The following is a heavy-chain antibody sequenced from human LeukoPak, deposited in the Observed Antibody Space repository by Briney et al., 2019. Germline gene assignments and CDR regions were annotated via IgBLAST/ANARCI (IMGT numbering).Heavy chain of an antibody. V-gene: IGHV3-7*01. CDR2: IKQDGSEK. D-gene: IGHD3-22*01. Sequence: GGSLRLSCAASGFTFSGYWMTWVRQAPGKGLEWVANIKQDGSEKNYVDSVKGRSTISRDNAKNSLYLQMNSLRAEDTAVYYCARDRIQWLPLDYWGQGTLVTVSS. CDR1: GFTFSGYW. J-gene: IGHJ4*02. CDR3: ARDRIQWLPLDY.